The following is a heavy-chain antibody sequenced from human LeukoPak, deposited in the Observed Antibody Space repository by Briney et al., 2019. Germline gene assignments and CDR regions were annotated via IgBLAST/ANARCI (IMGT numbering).Heavy chain of an antibody. V-gene: IGHV3-23*01. J-gene: IGHJ4*02. CDR2: ISGSGGST. CDR3: AKVSGRVVAATFDY. CDR1: GFTFSRYV. D-gene: IGHD2-15*01. Sequence: GGSLRLSCAASGFTFSRYVMSWVRQAPGKGLEWVSVISGSGGSTYYADSVKGRFTISRDNSKNTLYLQMNSLRAEDTAVYYCAKVSGRVVAATFDYWGQGTLVTVSS.